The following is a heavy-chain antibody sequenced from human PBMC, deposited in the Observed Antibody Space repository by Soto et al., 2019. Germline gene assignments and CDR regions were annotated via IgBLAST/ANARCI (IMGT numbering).Heavy chain of an antibody. J-gene: IGHJ4*02. Sequence: TSETLSLTCTVSGGSILNGGHYWTWIRQPPGKGLEGSGRIFFSGNTHYNPALKSRLTFSLDTAKNQFTVKLTSVTAADTAIDYCARDNYGGMLDLWGPGTLVTVSS. V-gene: IGHV4-31*03. CDR1: GGSILNGGHY. CDR3: ARDNYGGMLDL. CDR2: IFFSGNT. D-gene: IGHD4-17*01.